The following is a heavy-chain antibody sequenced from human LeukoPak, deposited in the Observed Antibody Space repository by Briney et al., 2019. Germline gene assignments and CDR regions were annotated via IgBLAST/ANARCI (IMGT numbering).Heavy chain of an antibody. CDR1: GGSFSGYY. J-gene: IGHJ4*02. D-gene: IGHD3-3*01. V-gene: IGHV4-34*12. CDR2: IIHSGST. CDR3: AATDSDFWSGRGDY. Sequence: SETLSLTCAVYGGSFSGYYWNWIRQPPGKGLEWIGEIIHSGSTNYNPSLKSRVTISVDTSKNQFSLKLSSVTAADTAVYYCAATDSDFWSGRGDYWGQGTLVTVSS.